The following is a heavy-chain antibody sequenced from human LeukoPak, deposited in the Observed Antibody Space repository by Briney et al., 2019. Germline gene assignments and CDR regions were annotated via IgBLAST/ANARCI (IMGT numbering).Heavy chain of an antibody. CDR1: GGSISSGGYS. V-gene: IGHV4-30-2*01. Sequence: PSETLSLTCAVSGGSISSGGYSWSWTRQPPGKGLEWIGYIYRSGSTYYNPSLKSRVTISVDRSKNQFSLKLSSVTAADTAVYYCARGRYSGYDYVDYWGQGTLVTVSS. D-gene: IGHD5-12*01. J-gene: IGHJ4*02. CDR3: ARGRYSGYDYVDY. CDR2: IYRSGST.